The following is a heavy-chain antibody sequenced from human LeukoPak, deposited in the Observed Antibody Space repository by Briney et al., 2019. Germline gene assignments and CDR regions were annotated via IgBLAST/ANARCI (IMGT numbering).Heavy chain of an antibody. CDR1: GFTFSSYW. J-gene: IGHJ4*02. D-gene: IGHD3-22*01. CDR3: ARDDDYYDSSGYFDY. Sequence: PGGSLRLSCAASGFTFSSYWMNWVRQAPGKGLEWVSYISSSGSTIYYADSVKGRFTISRDNAKNSLYLQMNSLRAEDTAVYYCARDDDYYDSSGYFDYWGQGTLVTVSS. CDR2: ISSSGSTI. V-gene: IGHV3-48*04.